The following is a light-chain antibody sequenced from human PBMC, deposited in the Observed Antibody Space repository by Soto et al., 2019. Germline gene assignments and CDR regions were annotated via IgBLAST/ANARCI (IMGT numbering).Light chain of an antibody. Sequence: QSVLTQSPSVSAAPGQKVTISCSGSSSNIRNNYVSWYQHLPGTAPKLLIYDNNKRPAGIPDRFSGSKSGTSGTLDITGLQTGDEGDYYCATWDASLPGEVFGGGTKLTVL. CDR3: ATWDASLPGEV. J-gene: IGLJ2*01. CDR2: DNN. CDR1: SSNIRNNY. V-gene: IGLV1-51*01.